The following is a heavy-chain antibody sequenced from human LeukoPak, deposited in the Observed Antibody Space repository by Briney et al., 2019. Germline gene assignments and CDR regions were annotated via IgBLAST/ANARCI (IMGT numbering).Heavy chain of an antibody. J-gene: IGHJ4*02. CDR1: GYTFTSYY. CDR3: ARDPGLDYGDHVYYFDY. CDR2: INPSGGST. V-gene: IGHV1-46*01. Sequence: GASVKVSCKASGYTFTSYYMHWVRQAPGQGLEWMGIINPSGGSTSYAQKFQGRVTITADESTSTAYMELSSLRSEDTAVYYCARDPGLDYGDHVYYFDYWGQGTLVTVSS. D-gene: IGHD4-17*01.